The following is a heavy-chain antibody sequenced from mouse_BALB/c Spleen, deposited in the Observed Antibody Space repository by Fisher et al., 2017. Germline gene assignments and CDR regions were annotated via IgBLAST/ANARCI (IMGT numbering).Heavy chain of an antibody. V-gene: IGHV1-9*01. CDR3: ARWPHYYAMDY. Sequence: GKFKGKATFTADTTSNTAYMQLSSLTSEDSAVYYCARWPHYYAMDYWGQGTSITVSS. J-gene: IGHJ4*01.